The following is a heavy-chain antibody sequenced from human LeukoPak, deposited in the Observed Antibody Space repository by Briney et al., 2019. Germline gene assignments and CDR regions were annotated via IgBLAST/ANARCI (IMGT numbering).Heavy chain of an antibody. V-gene: IGHV4-61*02. J-gene: IGHJ4*02. D-gene: IGHD5-24*01. CDR3: ARGDGRRSFDY. CDR2: IYTSGST. CDR1: GGSISSGSYY. Sequence: PSETLSLTCTVSGGSISSGSYYWSWIRQPAGKGLEWIGRIYTSGSTNYNPSLKSRVTISVDTSKNQFSLKLSSVTAADTAVYYCARGDGRRSFDYWGQGTLVTVSS.